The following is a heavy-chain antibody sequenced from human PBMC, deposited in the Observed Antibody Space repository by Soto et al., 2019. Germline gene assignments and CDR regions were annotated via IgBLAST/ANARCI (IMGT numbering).Heavy chain of an antibody. V-gene: IGHV3-23*01. CDR3: ANRHDYRNFAPPY. CDR2: ISGSGGST. D-gene: IGHD4-4*01. J-gene: IGHJ4*02. Sequence: EVQLLESGGGLVQPGGSLRLSCAASGFTFSSYAMSWVRQAPGKGLEWVSAISGSGGSTYYADSVKGRFTISRDNSKNTLYLQMNSLRAEDTAVYYCANRHDYRNFAPPYWGQGTLVTVSS. CDR1: GFTFSSYA.